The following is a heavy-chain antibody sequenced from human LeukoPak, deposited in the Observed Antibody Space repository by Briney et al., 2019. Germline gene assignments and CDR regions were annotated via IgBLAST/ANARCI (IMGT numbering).Heavy chain of an antibody. CDR3: AEGVVITSPHYHMDV. J-gene: IGHJ6*03. Sequence: GGSLRLSCAASGFTFSTYGMHWVRQAPGKGLEWVAFIRYDESKIYYADSVKGRFIISRDNSKNTLYLQMNSLRAEDTAVYYCAEGVVITSPHYHMDVWGKGTTVTVSS. CDR1: GFTFSTYG. D-gene: IGHD3-16*01. CDR2: IRYDESKI. V-gene: IGHV3-30*02.